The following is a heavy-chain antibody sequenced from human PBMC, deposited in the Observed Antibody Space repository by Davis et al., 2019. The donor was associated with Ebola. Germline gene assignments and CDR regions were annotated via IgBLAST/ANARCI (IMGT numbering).Heavy chain of an antibody. CDR3: VRESTETVEGV. D-gene: IGHD1-14*01. CDR2: INADGSER. CDR1: GFTFSGFW. J-gene: IGHJ6*04. Sequence: GESLKISCAASGFTFSGFWMDWVRQAPGKGLEWVANINADGSERNYVDSVKGRFTISRDNAEKSLYLQMHSLRGEDTAVYYCVRESTETVEGVWGKGTTVTVSS. V-gene: IGHV3-7*03.